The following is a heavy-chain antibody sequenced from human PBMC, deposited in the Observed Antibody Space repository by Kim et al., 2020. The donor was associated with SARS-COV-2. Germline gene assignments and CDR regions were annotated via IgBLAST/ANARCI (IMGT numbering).Heavy chain of an antibody. Sequence: ASVKVSCKASGYTFTSYGISWVRQAPGQGLEWMGWISAYNGNTNYAQKLQGRVTMTTDTSTSTAYMELRSLRSDDTAVYYCASTKWFGEFYYGMDVWGQGTTVTVSS. CDR2: ISAYNGNT. D-gene: IGHD3-10*01. J-gene: IGHJ6*02. V-gene: IGHV1-18*04. CDR3: ASTKWFGEFYYGMDV. CDR1: GYTFTSYG.